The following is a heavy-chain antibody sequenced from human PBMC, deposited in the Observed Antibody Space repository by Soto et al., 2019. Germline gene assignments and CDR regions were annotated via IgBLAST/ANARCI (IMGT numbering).Heavy chain of an antibody. V-gene: IGHV1-46*01. J-gene: IGHJ6*02. Sequence: QVQLVQSGAEVKKPGASVKVSCRASGYTFTNYYMHWVRQAPGQGLEWMGIIHPIVGSTSYAKKFKSRVTLTRDTTTSTVYMELTSLRSDDTAVYYCVREWLLFNDRPDQYYGLDVWGQGTTVIVSS. CDR2: IHPIVGST. CDR1: GYTFTNYY. CDR3: VREWLLFNDRPDQYYGLDV. D-gene: IGHD5-12*01.